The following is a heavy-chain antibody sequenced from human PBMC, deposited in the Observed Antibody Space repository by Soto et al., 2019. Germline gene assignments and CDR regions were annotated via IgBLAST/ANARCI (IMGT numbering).Heavy chain of an antibody. CDR1: GGSISSGGYS. D-gene: IGHD2-21*02. CDR3: ARAAYCGGDCEQADAFDI. V-gene: IGHV4-30-2*01. Sequence: PSETLSRTCAVSGGSISSGGYSWSWIRQPPGKGLEWIVYIYHSGSTYYNPSLKSRVTISVDRSKNQFSLKLSSVTAADTAVYYCARAAYCGGDCEQADAFDIWGQGTMVTVSS. J-gene: IGHJ3*02. CDR2: IYHSGST.